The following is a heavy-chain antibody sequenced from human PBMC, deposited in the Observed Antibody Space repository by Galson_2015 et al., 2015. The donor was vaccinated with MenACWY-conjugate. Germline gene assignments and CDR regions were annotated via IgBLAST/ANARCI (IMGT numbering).Heavy chain of an antibody. CDR1: EFTFTCDD. CDR2: IKQDGSEK. D-gene: IGHD6-13*01. V-gene: IGHV3-7*01. CDR3: ARDFRYSSDY. Sequence: SLRLSCAASEFTFTCDDMNWFRQAPGKGLEWVASIKQDGSEKYLVDSVKGRFTISRDNAENSLFLQMNSLRDGDTAVYFCARDFRYSSDYWGQGTLVTVSS. J-gene: IGHJ4*02.